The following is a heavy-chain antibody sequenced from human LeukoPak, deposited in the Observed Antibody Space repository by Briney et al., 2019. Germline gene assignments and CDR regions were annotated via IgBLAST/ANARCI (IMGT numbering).Heavy chain of an antibody. V-gene: IGHV4-39*01. CDR3: ARHPYLHYYGPGAGGYFDY. J-gene: IGHJ4*02. CDR1: GGSISSSSYY. D-gene: IGHD3-10*01. Sequence: PSETLSLTCTVSGGSISSSSYYWGWIRQPPGKGLEWIGSIYYSGSTYYNPSLKSRVTISVDTSKNQFSLKLSSVTAADTAVYYCARHPYLHYYGPGAGGYFDYWGQGTLVTVSS. CDR2: IYYSGST.